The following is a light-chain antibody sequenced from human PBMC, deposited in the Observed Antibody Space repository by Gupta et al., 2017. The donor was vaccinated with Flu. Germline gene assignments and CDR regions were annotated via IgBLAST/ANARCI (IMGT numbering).Light chain of an antibody. J-gene: IGLJ3*02. CDR2: EVS. V-gene: IGLV2-14*01. CDR1: SSDVGGYKF. CDR3: TSYTRSSTWV. Sequence: QSALTQPASVSGSPGQSLTISCTGTSSDVGGYKFVSWYQQHPGKAPKLMIYEVSNRPSGVSNRFSGSKSGNTASLTISGLQAEDEADYYCTSYTRSSTWVFGGGTKLTVL.